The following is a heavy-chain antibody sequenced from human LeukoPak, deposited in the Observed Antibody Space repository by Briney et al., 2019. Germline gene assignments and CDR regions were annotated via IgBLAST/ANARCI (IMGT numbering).Heavy chain of an antibody. CDR2: ISSSGSTI. D-gene: IGHD5-24*01. CDR3: ARDGYNSGGDFDY. Sequence: GGSLRLSCAASGFTFSDYYMGWIRQAPGKGLEWVSYISSSGSTIYYADSVKGRFTISRDNAKKSLYMQMNSLRGEDTAVYYCARDGYNSGGDFDYWGQGALVTVSS. CDR1: GFTFSDYY. J-gene: IGHJ4*02. V-gene: IGHV3-11*04.